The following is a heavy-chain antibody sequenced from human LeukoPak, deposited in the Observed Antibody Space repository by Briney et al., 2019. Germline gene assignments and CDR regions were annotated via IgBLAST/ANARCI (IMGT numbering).Heavy chain of an antibody. D-gene: IGHD6-19*01. CDR1: GGTFSSYA. V-gene: IGHV1-69*05. CDR2: IIPIFGTA. J-gene: IGHJ4*02. CDR3: ARALSGGSGWYPP. Sequence: ASVKVSCKASGGTFSSYAISWVRQAPGQGLEWMGRIIPIFGTANYAQKFQGRVTITTDESTSTAYMELSSLRSEDTAVYYCARALSGGSGWYPPWGQGTLVTVSS.